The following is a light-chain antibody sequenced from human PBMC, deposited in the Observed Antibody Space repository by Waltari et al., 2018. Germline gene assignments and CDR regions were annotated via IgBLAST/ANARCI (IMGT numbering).Light chain of an antibody. V-gene: IGKV1-39*01. CDR3: QQTYSVVAG. CDR2: GAS. Sequence: DIRMTQSPSSLSASVGERVPITCRASQSIAGYLNWYQQKPGRPPKLLIYGASNLHSGVPSRFSGNESGTDFTLTINSVQPEDFATYYCQQTYSVVAGFGQGTKVEIK. CDR1: QSIAGY. J-gene: IGKJ1*01.